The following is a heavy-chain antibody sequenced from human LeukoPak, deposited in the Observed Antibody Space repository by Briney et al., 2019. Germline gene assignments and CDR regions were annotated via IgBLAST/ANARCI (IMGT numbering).Heavy chain of an antibody. Sequence: ASVKVSCKASGGTFSSYAISWVRHAPGQGLEWMGGIIPIFGTANYAQTFQGRVTITSDKSTSTAYMELSSLRSEDTAVYYCARESVVPAAISAFDIWGQGTMVTVSS. J-gene: IGHJ3*02. V-gene: IGHV1-69*06. CDR1: GGTFSSYA. D-gene: IGHD2-2*02. CDR3: ARESVVPAAISAFDI. CDR2: IIPIFGTA.